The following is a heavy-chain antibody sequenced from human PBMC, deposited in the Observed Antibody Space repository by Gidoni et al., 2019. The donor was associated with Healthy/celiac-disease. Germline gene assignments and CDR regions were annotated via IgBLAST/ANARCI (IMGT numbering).Heavy chain of an antibody. CDR1: GFSFDDYA. J-gene: IGHJ6*02. D-gene: IGHD6-13*01. CDR3: AKVGDIAAAGTRDYYGMDV. V-gene: IGHV3-43D*04. Sequence: EVQLVESGGVVVQPGGSLRLSCAASGFSFDDYAMHWVRQAPGKGLEWVSLISWDGGSTYYADSVKGRFTISRDNSKNSLYLQMNSLRAEDTALYYCAKVGDIAAAGTRDYYGMDVWGQGTTVTVSS. CDR2: ISWDGGST.